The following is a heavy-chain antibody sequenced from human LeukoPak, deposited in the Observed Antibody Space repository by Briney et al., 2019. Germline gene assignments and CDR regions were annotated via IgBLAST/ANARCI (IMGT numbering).Heavy chain of an antibody. CDR1: GFTFSSYS. J-gene: IGHJ3*02. V-gene: IGHV3-21*01. CDR2: ISSSSSYI. Sequence: PGGSLRLSCAASGFTFSSYSMNWVRQAPGKGLEWVSSISSSSSYICYADSVKGRFTISRDNAKNSLYLQMNSLRAEDTAVYYCARDTRAFDIWGQGTMVTVSS. CDR3: ARDTRAFDI.